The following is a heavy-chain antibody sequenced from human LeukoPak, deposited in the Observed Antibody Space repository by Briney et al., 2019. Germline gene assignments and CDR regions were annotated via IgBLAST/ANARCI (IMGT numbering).Heavy chain of an antibody. J-gene: IGHJ4*02. CDR1: GYTFASYD. CDR3: ARVPSLGYCSGGSCYRFDH. Sequence: RASVKVSCKASGYTFASYDINWVRQAPGQGLEWMGWMNPDSTNTGYAQKFQGRVTMTRDTSMSTAYMELSSLTSEDTAVYYCARVPSLGYCSGGSCYRFDHWGQGTLAAVSS. V-gene: IGHV1-8*01. D-gene: IGHD2-15*01. CDR2: MNPDSTNT.